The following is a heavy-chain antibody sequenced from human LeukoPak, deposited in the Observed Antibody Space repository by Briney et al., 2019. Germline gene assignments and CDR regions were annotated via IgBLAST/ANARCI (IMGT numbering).Heavy chain of an antibody. CDR2: ISGSGGST. J-gene: IGHJ4*02. D-gene: IGHD1-1*01. Sequence: PGGSLRLSCAASGFTFSSYAMSWVRQAPGKGLEGVSAISGSGGSTYYADSVKGRFTISRDNSKNTLYLQMNSLRAEDTAVYYCAKGERGPYYFDYWGQGTRVTVSS. CDR1: GFTFSSYA. V-gene: IGHV3-23*01. CDR3: AKGERGPYYFDY.